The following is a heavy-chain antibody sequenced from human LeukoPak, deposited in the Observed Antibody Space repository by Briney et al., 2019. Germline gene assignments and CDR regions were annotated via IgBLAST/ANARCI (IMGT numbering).Heavy chain of an antibody. CDR1: GFTFSSYE. Sequence: KSGGSLRLSCAASGFTFSSYEMNWVRQPPGKGLEWIGEINHSGITHYNPSLKSRVTISADTSKNQFSLKLNSVTAADTAVYYCAGRPIKIFGVVIRSRRHWFDPWGQGTLVTVSS. V-gene: IGHV4-34*08. D-gene: IGHD3-3*01. J-gene: IGHJ5*02. CDR2: INHSGIT. CDR3: AGRPIKIFGVVIRSRRHWFDP.